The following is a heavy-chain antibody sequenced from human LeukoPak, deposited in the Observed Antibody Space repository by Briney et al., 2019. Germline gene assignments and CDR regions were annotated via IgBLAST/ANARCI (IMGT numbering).Heavy chain of an antibody. J-gene: IGHJ3*02. V-gene: IGHV3-30*02. Sequence: GGSLRLSCAASGFTFSSYGMHWVRQAPGKGLEWVAFIRYDGSNKYYADPVKGRFTISRDNSKNTLYLQMNSLRAEYTAVYYCAKDHQMVHEGDAFDIWGQGTMVTVSS. CDR1: GFTFSSYG. CDR2: IRYDGSNK. D-gene: IGHD2-8*01. CDR3: AKDHQMVHEGDAFDI.